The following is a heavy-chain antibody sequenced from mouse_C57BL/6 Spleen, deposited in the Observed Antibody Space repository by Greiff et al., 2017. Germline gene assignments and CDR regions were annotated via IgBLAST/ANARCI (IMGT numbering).Heavy chain of an antibody. CDR2: INPNNGGT. V-gene: IGHV1-22*01. CDR3: ASNPLTTVVAHYAMDY. D-gene: IGHD1-1*01. Sequence: EVQLQQSGPELVKPGASVKMSCKASGYTFTDYNMHWVKQSHGKSLEWIGYINPNNGGTSYNQKFKGKATLTVNKSSSTAYMELRSLTSEDSAVYYCASNPLTTVVAHYAMDYWGQGTSVTVSS. CDR1: GYTFTDYN. J-gene: IGHJ4*01.